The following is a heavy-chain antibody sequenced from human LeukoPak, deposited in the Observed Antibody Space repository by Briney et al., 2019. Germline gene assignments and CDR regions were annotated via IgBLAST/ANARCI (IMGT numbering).Heavy chain of an antibody. CDR2: IYYSGST. J-gene: IGHJ5*02. CDR3: ARGHIAVAGTVWFDP. Sequence: KSSETLSLTCTVSGGSISSSSYYWGWIRQPPGKGLEWIGSIYYSGSTYYNPSLKSRVTISVDTSKNQFSLKLSSVTAADTAVYYCARGHIAVAGTVWFDPWGQGTLVTVSS. D-gene: IGHD6-19*01. CDR1: GGSISSSSYY. V-gene: IGHV4-39*07.